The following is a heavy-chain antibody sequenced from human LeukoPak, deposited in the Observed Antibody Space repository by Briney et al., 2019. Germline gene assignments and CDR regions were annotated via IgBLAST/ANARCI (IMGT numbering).Heavy chain of an antibody. D-gene: IGHD2-2*01. Sequence: PGGSLTLSCAASGLSFSSYAMSWVRQAPGKGLEWIASISASDTYINYADSMKGRFTISRHNTKNSLHLQMNSLSVEDTAVYYCAREPSGGYCSSSSCSRYFQYWGQGTLVTVSS. CDR1: GLSFSSYA. CDR2: ISASDTYI. V-gene: IGHV3-21*01. CDR3: AREPSGGYCSSSSCSRYFQY. J-gene: IGHJ1*01.